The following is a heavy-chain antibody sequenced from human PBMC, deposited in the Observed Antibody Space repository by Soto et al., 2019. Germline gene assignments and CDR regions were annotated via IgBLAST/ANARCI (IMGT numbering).Heavy chain of an antibody. D-gene: IGHD1-26*01. V-gene: IGHV2-5*02. CDR1: GFSLGTYGVG. J-gene: IGHJ2*01. CDR3: AHMGGGIVDRYFDL. Sequence: QITLNESGPTLVKPTQTLTLTCTFSGFSLGTYGVGVGWIRQPPGKALEWLALIYWDDDKRYSPSLKRRRTITKDTPKRPVFLTPPHLDPVDTATFSWAHMGGGIVDRYFDLWGRGTPVIVSS. CDR2: IYWDDDK.